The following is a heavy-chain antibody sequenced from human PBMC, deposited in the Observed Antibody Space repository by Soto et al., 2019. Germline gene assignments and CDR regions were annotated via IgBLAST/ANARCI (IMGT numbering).Heavy chain of an antibody. CDR2: INSNGGST. V-gene: IGHV3-64*01. CDR1: GFTFSSYA. Sequence: GGSLRLSCAASGFTFSSYAMHWVRQAPGKGLEYVSTINSNGGSTHYANSVKGRFTISRDNSKNTLYLQMGSLRAEDMAVYYFSSSPRGKAYNFYYCGKGTLVTVSS. D-gene: IGHD1-26*01. CDR3: SSSPRGKAYNFYY. J-gene: IGHJ4*02.